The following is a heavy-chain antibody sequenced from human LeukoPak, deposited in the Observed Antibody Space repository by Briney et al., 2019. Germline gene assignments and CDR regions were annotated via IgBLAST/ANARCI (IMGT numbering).Heavy chain of an antibody. CDR3: ASDAMSTGRGYFDY. D-gene: IGHD1-14*01. Sequence: PSETLSLTCAVYGGSFSGYYWSWIRQPPGKGLEWIGEINHSGGTNYNPSLKSRVTISLDTSKNQFSLKLSSVTAADTAVYYCASDAMSTGRGYFDYWGQGTLVTVSS. CDR1: GGSFSGYY. J-gene: IGHJ4*02. V-gene: IGHV4-34*01. CDR2: INHSGGT.